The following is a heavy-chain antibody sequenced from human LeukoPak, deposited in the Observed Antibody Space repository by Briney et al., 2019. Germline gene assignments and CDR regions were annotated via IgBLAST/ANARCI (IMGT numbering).Heavy chain of an antibody. D-gene: IGHD3-10*01. Sequence: PSETLSLTCAVYGGSFSGYYWSWIRQPPGKGLEWIGEINHSGSTNYNPSLKSRVTISVDTSKNQFSLKLSSVTAADTAVYYCARGLWFGELSPLTYWGQGTLVTVSS. V-gene: IGHV4-34*01. CDR3: ARGLWFGELSPLTY. CDR2: INHSGST. CDR1: GGSFSGYY. J-gene: IGHJ4*02.